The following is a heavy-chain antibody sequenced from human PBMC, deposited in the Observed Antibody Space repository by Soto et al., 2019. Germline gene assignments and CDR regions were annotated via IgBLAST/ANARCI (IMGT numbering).Heavy chain of an antibody. Sequence: ASVKVSCKASGYTFTSYDINWVRQATGQGLEWMGWMNPNSGNTGYAQKFQGRVTMTRNTSISTAYMELSSLRSEDTAVYYCARDYGGNPRSPYGMDVWGQGTTVTVYS. J-gene: IGHJ6*02. V-gene: IGHV1-8*01. CDR1: GYTFTSYD. CDR2: MNPNSGNT. CDR3: ARDYGGNPRSPYGMDV. D-gene: IGHD4-17*01.